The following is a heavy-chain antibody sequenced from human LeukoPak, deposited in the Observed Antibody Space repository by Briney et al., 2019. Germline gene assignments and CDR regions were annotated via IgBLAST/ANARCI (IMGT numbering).Heavy chain of an antibody. Sequence: PSETLSLTCTVSGGSISSYYWSWIRQPPGKGLEWIGYIYYSGSTNYNPSLKSRVTISVDTSKNQFSLKLSSVTAAGTAVYYCARAKGVYDFWSGYQLFDPWGQGTLVTVSS. CDR3: ARAKGVYDFWSGYQLFDP. D-gene: IGHD3-3*01. J-gene: IGHJ5*02. V-gene: IGHV4-59*01. CDR1: GGSISSYY. CDR2: IYYSGST.